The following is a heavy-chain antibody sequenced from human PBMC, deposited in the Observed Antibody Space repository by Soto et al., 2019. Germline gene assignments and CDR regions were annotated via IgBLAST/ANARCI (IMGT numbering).Heavy chain of an antibody. Sequence: PSETLSLTCTVSGDSIISSDFYWGRVRQPPGKGLEWVGSIFYLGPSYYNPSLKSRVTMSVNTSKNQFSLRLRSVTAAATALYLCARHSLTLLKNNWFDPWGKGIMVTVSS. J-gene: IGHJ5*02. D-gene: IGHD2-15*01. V-gene: IGHV4-39*01. CDR3: ARHSLTLLKNNWFDP. CDR2: IFYLGPS. CDR1: GDSIISSDFY.